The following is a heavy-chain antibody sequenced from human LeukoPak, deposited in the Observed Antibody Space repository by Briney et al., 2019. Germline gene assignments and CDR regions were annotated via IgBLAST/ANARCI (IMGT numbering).Heavy chain of an antibody. D-gene: IGHD5-18*01. CDR2: ISYSGDT. V-gene: IGHV4-39*01. CDR1: GDSISSRGYY. CDR3: ARHTAMVRAGFDY. J-gene: IGHJ4*02. Sequence: SETLSLTCIVSGDSISSRGYYWGWIRQPPGKGLDWIGSISYSGDTYYNPSLKSRVTISVDTSQNQFSLKLTSVTAADTAVYYCARHTAMVRAGFDYWGQGTLVTVSS.